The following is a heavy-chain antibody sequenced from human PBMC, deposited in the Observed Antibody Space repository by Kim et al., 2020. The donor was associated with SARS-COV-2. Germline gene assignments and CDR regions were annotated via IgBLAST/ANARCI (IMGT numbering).Heavy chain of an antibody. CDR2: ISWNSGSI. CDR1: GFTFGDYA. CDR3: AKDADIVVVVAATYYFDY. Sequence: GGSLRLSCAASGFTFGDYAMNWVRQAPGKGLEWVSGISWNSGSIGYADSVKGRFTISRDNAKNSLYLQMNSLRAEDTALYYCAKDADIVVVVAATYYFDYWGQGTLVTVSS. V-gene: IGHV3-9*01. J-gene: IGHJ4*02. D-gene: IGHD2-15*01.